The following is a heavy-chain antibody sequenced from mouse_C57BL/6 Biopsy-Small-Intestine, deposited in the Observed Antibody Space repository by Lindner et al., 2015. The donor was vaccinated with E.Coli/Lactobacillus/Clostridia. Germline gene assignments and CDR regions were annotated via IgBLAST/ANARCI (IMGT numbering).Heavy chain of an antibody. Sequence: QLQESGPELVKPGASVKISCKASGYTFTDYYINWVKQRPGQGLEWIGWIYPGSGDTKYNEKFKGKATLTVDTSSNTVYMQLSSLTSEDSAVYFCARGDGGYDEFDYWGQATTLTVSS. J-gene: IGHJ2*01. CDR2: IYPGSGDT. CDR1: GYTFTDYY. D-gene: IGHD2-13*01. CDR3: ARGDGGYDEFDY. V-gene: IGHV1-84*01.